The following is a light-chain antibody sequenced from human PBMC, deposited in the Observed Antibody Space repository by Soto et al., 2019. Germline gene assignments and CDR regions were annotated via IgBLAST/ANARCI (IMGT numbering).Light chain of an antibody. J-gene: IGKJ4*01. CDR1: QTVNDKY. Sequence: ELVLTQSPGTLYLSAGERATLSCWASQTVNDKYLAWYQQIPGQAPRLLISGASGRATGTPDRFSGSASGTDFTLTISRLETEDFAVYDGQQYGSSTLTFGGGTKVDI. CDR2: GAS. CDR3: QQYGSSTLT. V-gene: IGKV3-20*01.